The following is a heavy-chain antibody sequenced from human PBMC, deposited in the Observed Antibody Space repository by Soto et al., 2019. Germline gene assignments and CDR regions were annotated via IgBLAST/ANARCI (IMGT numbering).Heavy chain of an antibody. CDR3: ARDGYDGSGSPYPAY. V-gene: IGHV4-59*01. CDR1: GGSMSEYF. J-gene: IGHJ4*02. Sequence: PSETLSLTCSVSGGSMSEYFWSWIRQSPGKGLEWIGYIYYLGSTDYNPSLKSRVTISVDTSKRQFSLRLTSVTAADTAVYYCARDGYDGSGSPYPAYWGPGTQVNVS. D-gene: IGHD3-10*01. CDR2: IYYLGST.